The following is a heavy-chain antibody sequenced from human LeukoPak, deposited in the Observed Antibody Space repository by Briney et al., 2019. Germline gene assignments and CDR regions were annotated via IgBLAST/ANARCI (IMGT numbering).Heavy chain of an antibody. CDR1: GFTFSSYS. CDR2: ISSSSSSTI. Sequence: PGGSLRLSCAASGFTFSSYSMNWVRQAPGKGLEWVSYISSSSSSTIYYADSVKGRFTISRDNAKNSLYLQMNSLRAEDTAVYYCAREGPDIVVVPAAHDYWGRGTLVTVSS. J-gene: IGHJ4*02. D-gene: IGHD2-2*01. V-gene: IGHV3-48*01. CDR3: AREGPDIVVVPAAHDY.